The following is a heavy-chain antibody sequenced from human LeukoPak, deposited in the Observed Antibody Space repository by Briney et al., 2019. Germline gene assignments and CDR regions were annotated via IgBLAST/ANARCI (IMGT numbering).Heavy chain of an antibody. Sequence: ASVRVSCKASGYTFSDHDVNWVRQAPGQGLEWMGWMNPNTGNTGYAQNLQGRVTMTRTNSITMAYMELSSLTSDDTAVYYCARGGGGEYLDWFDFWGQGTLVIVSS. J-gene: IGHJ5*01. CDR2: MNPNTGNT. CDR3: ARGGGGEYLDWFDF. CDR1: GYTFSDHD. V-gene: IGHV1-8*01. D-gene: IGHD4-17*01.